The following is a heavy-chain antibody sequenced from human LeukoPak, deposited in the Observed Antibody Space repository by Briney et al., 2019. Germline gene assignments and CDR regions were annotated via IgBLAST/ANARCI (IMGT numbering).Heavy chain of an antibody. Sequence: GGSLRLSCAASGFTFSSYGMHWVRQAPGKGLEWVAFIRYDGRNRYYADSVKGRCTISGDNSKHTLHLQLNSLRAEDTAVYYCAKVRRTTIFGEVTYPIDYWGQGTLITVSS. CDR1: GFTFSSYG. CDR3: AKVRRTTIFGEVTYPIDY. CDR2: IRYDGRNR. J-gene: IGHJ4*02. V-gene: IGHV3-30*02. D-gene: IGHD3-3*01.